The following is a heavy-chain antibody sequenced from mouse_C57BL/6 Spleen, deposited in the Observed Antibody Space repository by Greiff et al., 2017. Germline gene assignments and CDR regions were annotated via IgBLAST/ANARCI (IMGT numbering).Heavy chain of an antibody. CDR2: ISYDGSN. V-gene: IGHV3-6*01. Sequence: DVQLVESGPGLVKPSQSLSLTCSVTGYSITSGYYWNWIRQFPGNKLEWMGYISYDGSNNYNPSLKNRISITRDTSKNQFFLKLNSVTTEDTATYYGASGDDGYPLAMDDWGQGTSVTVSS. CDR1: GYSITSGYY. CDR3: ASGDDGYPLAMDD. J-gene: IGHJ4*01. D-gene: IGHD2-3*01.